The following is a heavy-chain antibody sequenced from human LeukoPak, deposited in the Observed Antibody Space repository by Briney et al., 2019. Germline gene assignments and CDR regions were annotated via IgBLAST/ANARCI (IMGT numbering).Heavy chain of an antibody. V-gene: IGHV4-59*01. CDR2: IYYSGST. CDR3: ARQERYSSSWYYFDY. D-gene: IGHD6-13*01. J-gene: IGHJ4*02. CDR1: GGSISSYY. Sequence: SETLSLTCTVSGGSISSYYWSWIRQPPGKGLEWVGYIYYSGSTNYNPSLKSRVTISVDTSKNQFSLKLSSVTAADTAVYYCARQERYSSSWYYFDYWGQGTLVTVSS.